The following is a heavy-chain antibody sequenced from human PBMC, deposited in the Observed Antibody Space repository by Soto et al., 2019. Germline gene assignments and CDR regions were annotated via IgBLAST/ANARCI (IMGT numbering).Heavy chain of an antibody. CDR1: GGSISSGDYY. CDR2: IYYSGST. Sequence: ASETLSLTCTVSGGSISSGDYYWSWIRQPPGKGLEWIGYIYYSGSTYYNPSLKSRVTISVDTSKNQFSLKLSSVTAADTAVYYCARWYCSGGSCSYFDYWGQGTLVTVSS. D-gene: IGHD2-15*01. CDR3: ARWYCSGGSCSYFDY. V-gene: IGHV4-30-4*01. J-gene: IGHJ4*02.